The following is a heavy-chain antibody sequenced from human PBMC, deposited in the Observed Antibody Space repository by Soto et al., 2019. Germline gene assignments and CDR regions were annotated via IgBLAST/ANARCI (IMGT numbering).Heavy chain of an antibody. CDR2: IYYSGST. D-gene: IGHD1-7*01. V-gene: IGHV4-31*03. Sequence: SETLSLTCTVSGGSISSGGYYWSWIRQHPGKGLEWIGYIYYSGSTYYNPSLKSRVTISVDTSKNQFSLKLSSVTAADTAVYYCARGVTGTTSPFDYWGQGTLVTVSS. CDR3: ARGVTGTTSPFDY. CDR1: GGSISSGGYY. J-gene: IGHJ4*02.